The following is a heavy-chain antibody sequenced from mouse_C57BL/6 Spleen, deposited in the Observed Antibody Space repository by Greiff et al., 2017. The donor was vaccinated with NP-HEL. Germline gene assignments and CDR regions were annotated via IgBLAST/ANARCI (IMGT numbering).Heavy chain of an antibody. V-gene: IGHV7-3*01. J-gene: IGHJ1*03. CDR2: IRNKANGYTT. CDR1: GFTFTDYY. D-gene: IGHD1-1*01. Sequence: EVKLVESGGGLVQPGGSLSLSCAASGFTFTDYYMSWVRQPPGKALEWLGFIRNKANGYTTEYSASVKGRFTISRDNSQSILYLQMNALRAEDSATYYCARLLYLRYFDVWGTGTTVTVSS. CDR3: ARLLYLRYFDV.